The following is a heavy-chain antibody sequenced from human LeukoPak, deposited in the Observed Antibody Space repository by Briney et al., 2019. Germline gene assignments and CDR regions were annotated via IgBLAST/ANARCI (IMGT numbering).Heavy chain of an antibody. Sequence: SQTLSLTCTVSGGSISSGGYYWSWIRQHPGKGLEWIGYIYYSGSTYYNPSLKSRVTISVDTSKNQFSLKLSSVTAADTAVYYCARGAAMVRGVISDWFDPWGQGTLVTVYS. CDR2: IYYSGST. V-gene: IGHV4-31*03. J-gene: IGHJ5*02. D-gene: IGHD3-10*01. CDR3: ARGAAMVRGVISDWFDP. CDR1: GGSISSGGYY.